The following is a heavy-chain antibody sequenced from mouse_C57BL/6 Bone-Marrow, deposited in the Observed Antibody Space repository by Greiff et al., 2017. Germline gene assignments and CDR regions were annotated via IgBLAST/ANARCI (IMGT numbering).Heavy chain of an antibody. CDR2: IYPGGGYT. J-gene: IGHJ2*01. CDR3: ARRGTGPYFDY. CDR1: GYTFTNYW. V-gene: IGHV1-63*01. Sequence: QVQLKESGAELVRPGTSVKMSCKASGYTFTNYWIGWAKQRPGHGLEWIGDIYPGGGYTNYNEKFKGKATLTADKSSSTAYMQFSSLTSEDSAIYYCARRGTGPYFDYWGQGTTLTVSS. D-gene: IGHD4-1*01.